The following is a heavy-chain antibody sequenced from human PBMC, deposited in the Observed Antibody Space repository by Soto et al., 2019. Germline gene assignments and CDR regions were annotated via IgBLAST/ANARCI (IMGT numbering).Heavy chain of an antibody. V-gene: IGHV3-23*01. CDR2: IDSDAST. J-gene: IGHJ4*02. CDR1: GFSFSSYA. D-gene: IGHD3-3*01. CDR3: AKATLRVVHPLVFDY. Sequence: PGGSLRLSCAASGFSFSSYAMTWVRQAPGKGLEWVSAIDSDASTYYADSVKGRFTISRDKSKGTLYLQINSLRAEDTAIYYCAKATLRVVHPLVFDYWGQGSLVTVSS.